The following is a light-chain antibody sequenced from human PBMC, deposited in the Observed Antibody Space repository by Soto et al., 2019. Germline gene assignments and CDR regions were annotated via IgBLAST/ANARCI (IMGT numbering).Light chain of an antibody. CDR2: DAS. V-gene: IGKV1-6*01. CDR3: LQDYNYPWT. CDR1: QTINTY. J-gene: IGKJ1*01. Sequence: IQMTQSPSSLSASVGDRVTITCRARQTINTYLNWYQQTPGTAPKLLIYDASSLQSGVPSRFSGSGSGTDFTLTISSLQPEDFATYYCLQDYNYPWTFGQGTKVDIK.